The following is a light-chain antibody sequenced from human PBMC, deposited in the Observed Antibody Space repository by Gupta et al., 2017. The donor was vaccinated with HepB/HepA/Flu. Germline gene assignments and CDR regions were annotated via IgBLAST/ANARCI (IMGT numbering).Light chain of an antibody. CDR3: QQYGSSPRS. CDR1: QSVSSNY. CDR2: GAS. Sequence: EIVLTQSPGTLSLSPGERATLSCRASQSVSSNYLAWYQQKPGQAPRLLVYGASSRATGIPDRLSGSGSGTDFTLTISRLEPEDFAVYYCQQYGSSPRSFGQGTKLEIK. V-gene: IGKV3-20*01. J-gene: IGKJ2*04.